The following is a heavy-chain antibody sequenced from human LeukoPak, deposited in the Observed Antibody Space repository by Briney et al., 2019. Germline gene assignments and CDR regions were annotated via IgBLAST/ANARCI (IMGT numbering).Heavy chain of an antibody. Sequence: GASVKVSCKASGYTFTGYYMHWVRQAPGQGLEWMGWINPNSGGTNYAQKFQGRVTMTRDTSISTAYMELSRLRSDDTAVYYCARGPTYYYDSSGALGPWGQGTLVTVSS. CDR3: ARGPTYYYDSSGALGP. CDR1: GYTFTGYY. D-gene: IGHD3-22*01. J-gene: IGHJ5*02. CDR2: INPNSGGT. V-gene: IGHV1-2*02.